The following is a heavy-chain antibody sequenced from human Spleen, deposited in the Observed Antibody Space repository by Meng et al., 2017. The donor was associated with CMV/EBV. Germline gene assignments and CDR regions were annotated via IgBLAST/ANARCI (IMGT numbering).Heavy chain of an antibody. CDR3: AKGYYYGMDV. Sequence: GESLKISCKASGFTFSSSGMHWVRQGPGKGLEWVALIRIDGGSKFYADSVKGRFTISRDNSKNTVDLQMNSLRAEDTAVYYCAKGYYYGMDVWGQGTTVTVSS. V-gene: IGHV3-30*02. J-gene: IGHJ6*02. CDR1: GFTFSSSG. CDR2: IRIDGGSK.